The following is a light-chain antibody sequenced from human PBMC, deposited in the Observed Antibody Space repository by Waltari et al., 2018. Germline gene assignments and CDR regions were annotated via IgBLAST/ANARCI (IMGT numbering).Light chain of an antibody. Sequence: QSVLTQPPSMSGAPGQRVTISCPGSSSNIGAGYDVHWYQQLPGTAPKLLIYSYNNRPSGVPDRFSGSKSGTSASLAIAGLQAEDEADYYCQSYDGSLSASIFGGGTKLTVL. J-gene: IGLJ2*01. CDR3: QSYDGSLSASI. V-gene: IGLV1-40*01. CDR1: SSNIGAGYD. CDR2: SYN.